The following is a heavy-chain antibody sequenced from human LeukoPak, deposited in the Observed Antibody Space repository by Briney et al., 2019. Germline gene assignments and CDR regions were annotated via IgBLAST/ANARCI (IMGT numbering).Heavy chain of an antibody. Sequence: PSETLSLTCAVSGGSISSYYWSWIRQPPGKGLEWVGYIYTSGSTNYNPSLKSRVTISVDTSKNQYSLKLSTVTAADTAVYYCARHPPPPDDDAFDIWGQGTMVTVSS. J-gene: IGHJ3*02. CDR2: IYTSGST. D-gene: IGHD1-14*01. V-gene: IGHV4-4*09. CDR1: GGSISSYY. CDR3: ARHPPPPDDDAFDI.